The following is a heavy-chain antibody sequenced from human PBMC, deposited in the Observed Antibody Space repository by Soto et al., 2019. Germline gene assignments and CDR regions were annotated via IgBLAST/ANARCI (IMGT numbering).Heavy chain of an antibody. CDR2: IDAGNGNT. V-gene: IGHV1-3*01. CDR3: ARDRYCSTTSCYGDAFDI. CDR1: GYTFTNYA. D-gene: IGHD2-2*01. J-gene: IGHJ3*02. Sequence: ASVKVSCKASGYTFTNYAMHWVRQAPGQRLEWMGWIDAGNGNTKYSQNFQGRVTITRDTSASTAYMELSSLRSEDTAVYYCARDRYCSTTSCYGDAFDIWGQGTMVTVSS.